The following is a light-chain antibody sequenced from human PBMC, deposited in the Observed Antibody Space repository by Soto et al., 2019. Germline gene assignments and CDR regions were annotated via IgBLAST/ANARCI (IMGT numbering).Light chain of an antibody. CDR1: QSIINW. J-gene: IGKJ1*01. CDR2: KAS. Sequence: DIQMTQSPSTLSASVGDRVTITCRASQSIINWLACYQQMPGKAPKLLIYKASTAESGVPSSFSGIGSGTQFTLTISSLQPDDFATYYCQQYYNYPLTFGQGTKVEV. V-gene: IGKV1-5*03. CDR3: QQYYNYPLT.